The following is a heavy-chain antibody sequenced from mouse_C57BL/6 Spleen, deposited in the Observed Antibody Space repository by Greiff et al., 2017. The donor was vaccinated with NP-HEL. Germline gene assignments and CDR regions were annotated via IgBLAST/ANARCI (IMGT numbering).Heavy chain of an antibody. CDR3: ARNLPVYSNYPCAY. Sequence: VQLQQSGAELARPGASVKLSCKASGYTFTSYGISWVKQRTGQGLEWIGEIYPRSGNTYYNEKFKGKATLTADKSSSTAYMELRSLTSEDSAVYFCARNLPVYSNYPCAYWGQGTLVTVSA. D-gene: IGHD2-5*01. CDR2: IYPRSGNT. CDR1: GYTFTSYG. J-gene: IGHJ3*01. V-gene: IGHV1-81*01.